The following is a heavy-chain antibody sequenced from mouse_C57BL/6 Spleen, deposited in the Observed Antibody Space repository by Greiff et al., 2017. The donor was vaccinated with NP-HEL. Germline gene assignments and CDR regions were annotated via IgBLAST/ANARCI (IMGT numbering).Heavy chain of an antibody. CDR2: IYPGSGNT. J-gene: IGHJ2*01. V-gene: IGHV1-76*01. D-gene: IGHD2-13*01. Sequence: QVQLQQSGAELVRPGASVKLSCKASGYTFTDYYMNWVKQRPGQGLEWIARIYPGSGNTYYNEKFKGKATLTAEKSSSTAYMQLSSLTSEDAAVYFCARDGDYFYYFDYWGQGTALTVSS. CDR1: GYTFTDYY. CDR3: ARDGDYFYYFDY.